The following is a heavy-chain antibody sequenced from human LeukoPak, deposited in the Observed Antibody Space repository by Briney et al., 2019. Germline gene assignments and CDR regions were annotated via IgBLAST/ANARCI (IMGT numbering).Heavy chain of an antibody. J-gene: IGHJ4*02. CDR1: GGTFSSYA. D-gene: IGHD3-10*01. Sequence: SVKVSCKASGGTFSSYAISWVRQAPGQGLEWMGGIIPIFGTANYAQKFQGRVTITADESTSTAYMELSSLRSEDTAVYYCARDGGSGSYDYFDYWGQGTLVTVSS. CDR2: IIPIFGTA. CDR3: ARDGGSGSYDYFDY. V-gene: IGHV1-69*13.